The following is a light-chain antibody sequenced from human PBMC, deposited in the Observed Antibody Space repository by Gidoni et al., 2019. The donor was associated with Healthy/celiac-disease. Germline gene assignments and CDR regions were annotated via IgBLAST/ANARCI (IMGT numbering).Light chain of an antibody. CDR2: AAS. CDR3: QQSYTQWT. Sequence: DIQMTQSPSSLSASVGDRVTITCRASQSISSYLNWYQQKPGKAPKLLIYAASSLQSGVPSRFSGSGSGTDFTLTSSSLQPEDFATYYRQQSYTQWTFGQGTKVEIK. CDR1: QSISSY. J-gene: IGKJ1*01. V-gene: IGKV1-39*01.